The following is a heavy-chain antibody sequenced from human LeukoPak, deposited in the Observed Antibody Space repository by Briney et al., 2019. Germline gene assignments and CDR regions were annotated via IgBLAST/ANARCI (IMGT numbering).Heavy chain of an antibody. CDR1: GFIFSSYG. J-gene: IGHJ6*02. Sequence: GGSLRLSCAASGFIFSSYGMHWVRQAPGKGLEWVAVIRYDGSNQYYADSVKGRFTISKDNSKNTVHLQMNSLRGEDTAVYYCARDQPSHRIDQRFYGMDVWGQGTTVIVSS. D-gene: IGHD1-14*01. CDR2: IRYDGSNQ. CDR3: ARDQPSHRIDQRFYGMDV. V-gene: IGHV3-33*01.